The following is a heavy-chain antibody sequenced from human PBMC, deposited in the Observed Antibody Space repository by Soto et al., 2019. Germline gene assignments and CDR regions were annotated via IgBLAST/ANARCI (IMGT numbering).Heavy chain of an antibody. CDR2: IDPSDSYT. V-gene: IGHV5-10-1*01. CDR3: TRDVTREFYFDY. Sequence: GESLKISCKASGYSLTSYWITWVRQMPGKGLEWMGRIDPSDSYTSYSPSFRGHVTISADRSLSTVYLQWSSLKASDTAMYYCTRDVTREFYFDYWGQGTLVTVSS. D-gene: IGHD2-15*01. CDR1: GYSLTSYW. J-gene: IGHJ4*02.